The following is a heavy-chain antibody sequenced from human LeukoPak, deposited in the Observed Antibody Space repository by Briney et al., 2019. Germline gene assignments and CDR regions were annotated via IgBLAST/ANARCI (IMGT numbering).Heavy chain of an antibody. D-gene: IGHD3-22*01. CDR2: IYLGDSDT. V-gene: IGHV5-51*01. Sequence: GESLKISRKGSGYSFTSYWIGWVRQIPVKGLGWMGIIYLGDSDTRYSPSFQGQVTISADKSISTAYLQWSSLKASDTAMYYCARGYYYDSSGFDAPDAFDIWGQGTMVTVSS. J-gene: IGHJ3*02. CDR1: GYSFTSYW. CDR3: ARGYYYDSSGFDAPDAFDI.